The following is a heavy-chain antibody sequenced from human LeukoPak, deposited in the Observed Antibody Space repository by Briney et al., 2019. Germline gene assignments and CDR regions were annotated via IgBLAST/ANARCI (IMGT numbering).Heavy chain of an antibody. V-gene: IGHV4-34*01. J-gene: IGHJ1*01. CDR2: INHSGST. D-gene: IGHD2-2*02. CDR1: SGSFSGYY. Sequence: SETLSLTCAVYSGSFSGYYWSWIRQPPGKGLEWIGEINHSGSTNYNPSLKSRVTISVDTSKNQFSLKLSSVTAADTAVYYCARLQDCSSTSCYNQHWGQGTLVTVSS. CDR3: ARLQDCSSTSCYNQH.